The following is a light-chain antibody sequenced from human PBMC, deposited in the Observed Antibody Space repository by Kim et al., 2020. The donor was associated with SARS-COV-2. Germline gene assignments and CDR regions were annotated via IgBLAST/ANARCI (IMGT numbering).Light chain of an antibody. CDR3: SSYAGSNNFVV. J-gene: IGLJ2*01. CDR2: DVT. Sequence: QSALTQPPSASGSPGQSVTISCTGTSSDVGGYSYVSWYQQHPGKAPKLMIYDVTKRPSGVPDRFSGSKSSNTASLTVSGLQAEDEADYYCSSYAGSNNFVVFGGGTQLTVL. V-gene: IGLV2-8*01. CDR1: SSDVGGYSY.